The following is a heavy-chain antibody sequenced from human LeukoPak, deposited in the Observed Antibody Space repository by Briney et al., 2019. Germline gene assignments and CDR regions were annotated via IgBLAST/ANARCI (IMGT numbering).Heavy chain of an antibody. J-gene: IGHJ3*02. D-gene: IGHD5-18*01. Sequence: SETLSLTCRVSGASINSGSNYWGWIRQPPGKTLEWIGSIYSSGSAYYNPSLKSRVIIMIDTPKNHFSLTLSSVTAADTAVYYCARSDGYGLVGIWGQGTMVTVSS. CDR2: IYSSGSA. CDR1: GASINSGSNY. V-gene: IGHV4-39*07. CDR3: ARSDGYGLVGI.